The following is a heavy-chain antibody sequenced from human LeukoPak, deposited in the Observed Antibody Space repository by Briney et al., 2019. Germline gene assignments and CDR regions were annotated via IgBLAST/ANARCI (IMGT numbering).Heavy chain of an antibody. J-gene: IGHJ6*02. D-gene: IGHD3-9*01. CDR3: ARDRYFDWLSSYYYYGMDV. CDR1: GYTFTSYD. V-gene: IGHV1-18*01. Sequence: ASVKVSCKASGYTFTSYDISWVRQAPGQGLEWMGWISAYNGNTNYAQKLQGRVTMTTDTSTSTAYMELRSLRSDDTAVYYCARDRYFDWLSSYYYYGMDVWGQGTTVTVSS. CDR2: ISAYNGNT.